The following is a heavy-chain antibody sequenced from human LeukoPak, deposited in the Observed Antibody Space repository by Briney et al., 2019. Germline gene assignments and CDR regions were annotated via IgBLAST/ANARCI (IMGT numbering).Heavy chain of an antibody. Sequence: PGGSLRLSCAASGFTFSTYWMNWLRQVPGRGLEWVANIKQDGSEKYYVDSVKGRFTISRDNAKNSLYLQMNSLRAEDTAVYYCARDYSSRTADYWGQGTLVTVSS. V-gene: IGHV3-7*05. D-gene: IGHD6-19*01. J-gene: IGHJ4*02. CDR1: GFTFSTYW. CDR2: IKQDGSEK. CDR3: ARDYSSRTADY.